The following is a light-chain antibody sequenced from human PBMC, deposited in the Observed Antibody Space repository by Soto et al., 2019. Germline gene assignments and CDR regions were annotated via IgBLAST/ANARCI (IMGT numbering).Light chain of an antibody. V-gene: IGKV3-15*01. Sequence: ETVLTQSPDTLSVSPGERATLSCGASESVGTKLAWYQQKPGQAPRLLIYGASTMAAGIPARCSGDGSGTEFTLTISSLQSEDLVIYYCQQYYDWPQTFGQGTTVELK. J-gene: IGKJ1*01. CDR3: QQYYDWPQT. CDR1: ESVGTK. CDR2: GAS.